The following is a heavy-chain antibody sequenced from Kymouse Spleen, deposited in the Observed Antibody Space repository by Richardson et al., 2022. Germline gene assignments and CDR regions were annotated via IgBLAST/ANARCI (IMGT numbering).Heavy chain of an antibody. V-gene: IGHV3-9*01. J-gene: IGHJ4*02. Sequence: EVQLVESGGGLVQPGRSLRLSCAASGFTFDDYAMHWVRQAPGKGLEWVSGISWNSGSIGYADSVKGRFTISRDNAKNSLYLQMNSLRAEDTALYYCAKALTGTTSGDDYWGQGTLVTVSS. D-gene: IGHD1-20*01. CDR1: GFTFDDYA. CDR3: AKALTGTTSGDDY. CDR2: ISWNSGSI.